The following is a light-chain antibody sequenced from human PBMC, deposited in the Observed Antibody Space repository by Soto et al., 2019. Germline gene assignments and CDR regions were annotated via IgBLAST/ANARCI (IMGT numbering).Light chain of an antibody. J-gene: IGKJ5*01. CDR3: QQVNNFTIT. Sequence: DIQMTQSPSTLSTSIGDSVTITCRASQSISDSLAWYQQKRGKAPFLXISDASNLERGVPSRFSGSGSGTEFTLTISSLQPEDVATYYCQQVNNFTITFGQGTRLEI. CDR1: QSISDS. CDR2: DAS. V-gene: IGKV1-5*01.